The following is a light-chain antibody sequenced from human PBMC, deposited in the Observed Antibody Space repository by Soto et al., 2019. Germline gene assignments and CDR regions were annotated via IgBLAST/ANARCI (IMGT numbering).Light chain of an antibody. CDR1: SSDVGGYNY. CDR3: HSYTSSSTHV. J-gene: IGLJ1*01. Sequence: QSALTQPASVSASPGQSITISCTGTSSDVGGYNYVSWYQQHPGKAPKLMIYDVSNRPSGVSDRFSGSKSGNTASLAISGRQAEYEADYYCHSYTSSSTHVFGTGTQLTVL. CDR2: DVS. V-gene: IGLV2-14*01.